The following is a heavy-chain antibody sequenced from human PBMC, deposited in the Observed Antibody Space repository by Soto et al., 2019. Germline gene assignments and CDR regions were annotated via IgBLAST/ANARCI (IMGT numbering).Heavy chain of an antibody. Sequence: SVKVSCKVSGFTFITSTVQWVRQARGQPLEWIGWIVVGSGNTIYAQKFQERVTFTRDESTSTACKELSSLRSEDTGVYYCAAGEYHDTSGYSSDYWGQGTLVTVSS. CDR1: GFTFITST. D-gene: IGHD3-3*01. CDR3: AAGEYHDTSGYSSDY. CDR2: IVVGSGNT. V-gene: IGHV1-58*01. J-gene: IGHJ4*02.